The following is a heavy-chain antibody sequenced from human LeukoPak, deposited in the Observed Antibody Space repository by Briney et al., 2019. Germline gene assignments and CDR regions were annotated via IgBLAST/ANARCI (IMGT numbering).Heavy chain of an antibody. J-gene: IGHJ4*02. Sequence: GGSLRLSCAASGFTFSSYAMSCVRQAPGKGLEWVSRIDEHGSTTDYADSVEGRFTIYRDNAKNTLYLQMNSLRVEDTAVYYCARDVAGSGSHWGQGTLVTVSS. D-gene: IGHD3-10*01. CDR1: GFTFSSYA. CDR3: ARDVAGSGSH. V-gene: IGHV3-74*01. CDR2: IDEHGSTT.